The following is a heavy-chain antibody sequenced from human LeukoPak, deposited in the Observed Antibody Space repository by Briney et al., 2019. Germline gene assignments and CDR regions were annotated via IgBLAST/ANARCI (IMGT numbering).Heavy chain of an antibody. V-gene: IGHV4-31*03. CDR2: IYYSGST. CDR1: GASISSGGYY. J-gene: IGHJ4*02. CDR3: ARVELVVDDAAFVY. Sequence: SETLSLTCTVSGASISSGGYYWSWIRQHPAKGLEWIGYIYYSGSTYYNPSLKSRVTTSVDPSKNQFSLKLSSVTAADTAVYYCARVELVVDDAAFVYWGEGTLVSASS. D-gene: IGHD3-22*01.